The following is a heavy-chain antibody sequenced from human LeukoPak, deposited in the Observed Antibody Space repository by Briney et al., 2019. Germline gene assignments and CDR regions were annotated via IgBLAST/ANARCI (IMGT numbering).Heavy chain of an antibody. Sequence: PSETLSLTCTVSGGSISSSSYYWGWIRQPPGKGLEWIGSIYYSGSTYYNPSLKSRVTISVDTSKNQFSLKLSSVTAADTAVYYCARHGYCSSTSCLGDAFDIWGQGTMVTVSS. CDR1: GGSISSSSYY. J-gene: IGHJ3*02. CDR3: ARHGYCSSTSCLGDAFDI. CDR2: IYYSGST. V-gene: IGHV4-39*01. D-gene: IGHD2-2*03.